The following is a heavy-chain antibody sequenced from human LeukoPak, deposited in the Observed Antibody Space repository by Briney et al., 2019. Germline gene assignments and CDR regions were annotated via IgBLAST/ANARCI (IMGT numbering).Heavy chain of an antibody. CDR1: GGSIGSGAYY. J-gene: IGHJ4*02. CDR3: ATRTSGLDY. D-gene: IGHD6-19*01. Sequence: SQTLSLTCTVSGGSIGSGAYYWSWIRQHPGKGLEWIGYIYYSGSTYYSPSLKSRVTISVDTSKNQFSLKLRSVTAADTAVYYCATRTSGLDYWGQGNLVTVSP. V-gene: IGHV4-31*03. CDR2: IYYSGST.